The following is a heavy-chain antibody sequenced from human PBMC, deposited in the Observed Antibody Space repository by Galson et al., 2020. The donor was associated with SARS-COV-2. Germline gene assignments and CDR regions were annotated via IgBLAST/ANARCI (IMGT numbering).Heavy chain of an antibody. V-gene: IGHV3-48*03. CDR3: ARDVSMFRGIFPYFYGMDV. D-gene: IGHD3-10*01. Sequence: GESLKISCVASGFTFTNYDMNWVRQAPGKGLEWLSYISSSGRDIYYADSVKGRFTISRDNAMNSLFLQMDSLRAEDTALYYCARDVSMFRGIFPYFYGMDVWGQGTTVTVSS. CDR2: ISSSGRDI. J-gene: IGHJ6*02. CDR1: GFTFTNYD.